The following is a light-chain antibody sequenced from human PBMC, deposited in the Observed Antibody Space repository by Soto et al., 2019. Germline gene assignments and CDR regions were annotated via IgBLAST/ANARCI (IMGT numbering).Light chain of an antibody. Sequence: EIGLTQSPGTLSLSPGERATLSCRASQSVSSSYLAWYQQKTGQAPRLLIYGASSRATGIPDRFSGSGSGTDFPLTISRLEPEDFAVYYCPQFGSSLTFGGGPRWRS. J-gene: IGKJ4*01. V-gene: IGKV3-20*01. CDR3: PQFGSSLT. CDR1: QSVSSSY. CDR2: GAS.